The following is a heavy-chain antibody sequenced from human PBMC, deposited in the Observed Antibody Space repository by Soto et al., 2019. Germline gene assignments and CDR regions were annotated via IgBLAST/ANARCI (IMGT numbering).Heavy chain of an antibody. J-gene: IGHJ4*02. CDR3: ASSRAPWELHFEC. V-gene: IGHV1-2*02. D-gene: IGHD1-26*01. Sequence: QVQLVQSGAEVKKPGASVKVSCKASGYTFTGYYIHWVRQAPGQGLEWMGWINPNSGVTNYAQKFQGRVTMTRDTAISTADMELSRRRSDDTAVYYCASSRAPWELHFECWGQGALVTVSS. CDR1: GYTFTGYY. CDR2: INPNSGVT.